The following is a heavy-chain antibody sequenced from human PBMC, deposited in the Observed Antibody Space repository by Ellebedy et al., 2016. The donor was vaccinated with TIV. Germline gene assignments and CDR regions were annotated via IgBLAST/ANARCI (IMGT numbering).Heavy chain of an antibody. Sequence: SETLSLXXTVSGGSISSSSSYWGWIRQPPGKELEWIGSISYSGNTFYKPSLQSRVTISLDTSRNQFSLRLTSMTAADTAVYHCARKVNYGDYVDVWGKGTTVTVSS. CDR3: ARKVNYGDYVDV. J-gene: IGHJ6*03. D-gene: IGHD5-24*01. V-gene: IGHV4-39*01. CDR1: GGSISSSSSY. CDR2: ISYSGNT.